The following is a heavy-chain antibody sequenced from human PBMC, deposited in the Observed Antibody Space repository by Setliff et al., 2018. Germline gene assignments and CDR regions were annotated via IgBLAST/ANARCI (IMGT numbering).Heavy chain of an antibody. D-gene: IGHD6-13*01. CDR1: GYSFTDYW. V-gene: IGHV5-51*01. CDR2: IYPGNADT. CDR3: ARTLPYSSSCHFDY. Sequence: PGESLKISCKGSGYSFTDYWIAWVRQTPGKGLEWMGTIYPGNADTRYSPSFQGQVTISTDTSINTAFLQWNNLKASDTAVYYCARTLPYSSSCHFDYWGQGTLVTVSS. J-gene: IGHJ4*02.